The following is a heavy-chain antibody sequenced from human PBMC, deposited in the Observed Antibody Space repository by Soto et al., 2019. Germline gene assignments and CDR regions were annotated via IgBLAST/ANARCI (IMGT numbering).Heavy chain of an antibody. J-gene: IGHJ6*02. CDR2: IMPGSSHI. CDR1: GFTFSIYS. CDR3: ARDLFLRSYYYYGMDV. V-gene: IGHV3-48*01. Sequence: GGSLRLSCAASGFTFSIYSMNWVRQAPGKGLEWVSYIMPGSSHIFYADYVKGRFTISRDNSKNTLYLQMNSLRAEDTAVYYFARDLFLRSYYYYGMDVWGQGTTVTVSS. D-gene: IGHD3-10*01.